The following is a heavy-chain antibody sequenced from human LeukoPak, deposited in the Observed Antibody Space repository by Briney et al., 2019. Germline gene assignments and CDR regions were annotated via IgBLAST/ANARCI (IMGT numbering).Heavy chain of an antibody. Sequence: GGSLRLSCAASGFTFSSYAMHWVRQAPGKGLEWVAVISYDGSNKYYAGSVKGRFTISRDNSKNTLYLQMNSLRAEDTAVYYCARVDRPYYYGSGSYGYWGQGTLVTVSS. CDR2: ISYDGSNK. CDR3: ARVDRPYYYGSGSYGY. J-gene: IGHJ4*02. D-gene: IGHD3-10*01. CDR1: GFTFSSYA. V-gene: IGHV3-30*01.